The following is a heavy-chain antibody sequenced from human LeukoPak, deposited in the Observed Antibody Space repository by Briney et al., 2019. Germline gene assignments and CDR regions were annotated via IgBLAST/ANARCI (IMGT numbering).Heavy chain of an antibody. V-gene: IGHV4-30-4*01. J-gene: IGHJ4*02. Sequence: SQTLSLTCTVSGVSISSGDYYWSWIRQPPGKGLEWIGYIYYSGSTYYNPSLKSRVTISVDTSKNQFSLKLSSVAAADTAVYYCAREGGSRDAQKPFDWGQGTLVTVSS. D-gene: IGHD1-26*01. CDR2: IYYSGST. CDR3: AREGGSRDAQKPFD. CDR1: GVSISSGDYY.